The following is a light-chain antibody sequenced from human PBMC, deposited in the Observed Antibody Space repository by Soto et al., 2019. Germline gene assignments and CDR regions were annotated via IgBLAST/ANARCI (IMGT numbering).Light chain of an antibody. CDR3: SSYTSSTTLYV. V-gene: IGLV2-14*03. CDR2: DVS. CDR1: SSDVGGYNF. Sequence: QSALTQPASVSWSPGQSITISCTGTSSDVGGYNFVSWYQHHPGEAPKLMIYDVSNRPSGVSNRFSGSKSGNTASLTFSGLQAEDEADYYCSSYTSSTTLYVFGTGTKVTVL. J-gene: IGLJ1*01.